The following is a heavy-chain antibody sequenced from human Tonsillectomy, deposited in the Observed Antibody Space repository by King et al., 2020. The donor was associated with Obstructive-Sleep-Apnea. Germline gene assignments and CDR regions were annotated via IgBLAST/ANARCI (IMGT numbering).Heavy chain of an antibody. CDR3: ARARNFYDTRGPPPGAFDI. CDR1: RFTFSSFA. J-gene: IGHJ3*02. D-gene: IGHD3-22*01. V-gene: IGHV3-33*01. CDR2: IWYDGSEK. Sequence: VQLVESGGGVVQPGRSLRLSCAASRFTFSSFAMHWVRQAPGKGLEWVAIIWYDGSEKYYADSVKGRFTISRDNSKNTLYLQMNSLRAEDTAVYYCARARNFYDTRGPPPGAFDIWGQGTMVTVSS.